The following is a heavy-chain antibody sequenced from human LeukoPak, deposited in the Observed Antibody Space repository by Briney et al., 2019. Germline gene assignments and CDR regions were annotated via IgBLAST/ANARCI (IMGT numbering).Heavy chain of an antibody. CDR2: ISYDGHT. CDR1: GFTFSTYG. V-gene: IGHV3-30*18. Sequence: PGRSLRLSCAASGFTFSTYGMHWVRQAPGKGLEWVTVISYDGHTNYADSVKGRFTISRDNSKNTLYLRMNGLRDEDTAVYYCAKERGSTTHFDYWGQGTLVTVSS. CDR3: AKERGSTTHFDY. D-gene: IGHD2-2*01. J-gene: IGHJ4*02.